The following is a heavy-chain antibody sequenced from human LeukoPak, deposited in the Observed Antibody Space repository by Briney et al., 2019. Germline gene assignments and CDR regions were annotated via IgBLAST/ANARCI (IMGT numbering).Heavy chain of an antibody. CDR3: ARHGDNSGWSFFDY. V-gene: IGHV4-59*08. CDR2: IYYSGST. J-gene: IGHJ4*02. Sequence: SETLSLTCTVSAGSISSSYWSWIRQPPGKGPEWIGYIYYSGSTKYSPSLKSRVTISVDTSKNQFSLKLSSVTAADTAVYYCARHGDNSGWSFFDYWGQGTLVTVSS. D-gene: IGHD6-19*01. CDR1: AGSISSSY.